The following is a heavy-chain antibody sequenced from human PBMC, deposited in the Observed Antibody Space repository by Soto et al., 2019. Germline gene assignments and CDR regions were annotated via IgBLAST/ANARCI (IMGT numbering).Heavy chain of an antibody. Sequence: PVGSLRLSCAASGFTFSAYWMHWVRQAPGKGLVWVSRIKSDGSSTYYADSVKGRFTISRDNAKNTLHLQMDSLRAEDTAVYYCTRDFDTWGQGTLVTVSS. CDR3: TRDFDT. D-gene: IGHD3-9*01. CDR2: IKSDGSST. CDR1: GFTFSAYW. V-gene: IGHV3-74*01. J-gene: IGHJ1*01.